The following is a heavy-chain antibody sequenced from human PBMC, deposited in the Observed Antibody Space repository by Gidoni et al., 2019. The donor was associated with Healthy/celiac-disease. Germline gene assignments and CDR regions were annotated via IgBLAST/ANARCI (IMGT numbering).Heavy chain of an antibody. CDR1: GYTFTGYY. V-gene: IGHV1-2*02. Sequence: QVQLVQSGAEVKKPGASVKVSCKASGYTFTGYYMHWVRQAPGQGLEWMGWINPNSGGTNYAQKFQGRVTMTRDTSISTAYMELSRLRSDDTAVYYCARDLRYSGSYYPPPSFDYWGQGTLVTVSS. D-gene: IGHD1-26*01. CDR2: INPNSGGT. CDR3: ARDLRYSGSYYPPPSFDY. J-gene: IGHJ4*02.